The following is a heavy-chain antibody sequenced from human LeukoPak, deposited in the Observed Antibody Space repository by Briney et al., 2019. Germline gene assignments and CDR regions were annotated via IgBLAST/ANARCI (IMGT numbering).Heavy chain of an antibody. Sequence: SQTLSLTCAISGDSVSSNSAAWNWSRQSPSRGLEWLGRTYYRSKWYNDYAVSVKSRITINPETSKNQFALQLNPVTPEDTAVYYCARATHSSRWYWFDPWGQGTLVTVSS. J-gene: IGHJ5*02. CDR3: ARATHSSRWYWFDP. CDR1: GDSVSSNSAA. CDR2: TYYRSKWYN. V-gene: IGHV6-1*01. D-gene: IGHD6-13*01.